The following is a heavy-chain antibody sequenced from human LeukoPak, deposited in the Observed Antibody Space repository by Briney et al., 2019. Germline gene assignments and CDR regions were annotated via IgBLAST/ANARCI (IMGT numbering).Heavy chain of an antibody. V-gene: IGHV3-23*01. D-gene: IGHD2-2*01. CDR2: ISGSGGST. J-gene: IGHJ3*02. CDR1: GFTFSNYA. CDR3: AKVSVAIPAALGAFDI. Sequence: GGSLRLSCTASGFTFSNYAMSWVRQAPGKGLEWVSAISGSGGSTYYADSVKGRFTISRDNSKNTLYLQMNSLSAEDTAVYYCAKVSVAIPAALGAFDIWGQGTLVTVSS.